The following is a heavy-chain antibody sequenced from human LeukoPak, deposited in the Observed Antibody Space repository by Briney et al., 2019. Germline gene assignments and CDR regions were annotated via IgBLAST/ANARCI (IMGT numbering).Heavy chain of an antibody. D-gene: IGHD6-19*01. Sequence: SETLSLTCAVSGGSISSGGYSWSWIRQPPGKGLEWIGYIYHSGSTYYNPSLKSRVTISVDRSKNQFSLKLSSVTAADTAVYYCARSGYSSGWYRPGLYYYGMDVWGQGTTVTVSS. CDR1: GGSISSGGYS. CDR3: ARSGYSSGWYRPGLYYYGMDV. J-gene: IGHJ6*02. V-gene: IGHV4-30-2*01. CDR2: IYHSGST.